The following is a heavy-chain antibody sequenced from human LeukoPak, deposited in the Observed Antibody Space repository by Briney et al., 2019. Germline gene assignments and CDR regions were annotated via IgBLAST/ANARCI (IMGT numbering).Heavy chain of an antibody. J-gene: IGHJ4*02. V-gene: IGHV3-23*01. CDR1: GFTFSSYA. CDR3: AKGLNFVETASTV. CDR2: INGRGGST. Sequence: GGSLRLSCAASGFTFSSYAMSWVRQAPGKGLEWVSAINGRGGSTYCADPVKGRFTISRDNSKNTLYLQMNSLRAEDTAVYYCAKGLNFVETASTVWGQGTLVTVSS. D-gene: IGHD5-18*01.